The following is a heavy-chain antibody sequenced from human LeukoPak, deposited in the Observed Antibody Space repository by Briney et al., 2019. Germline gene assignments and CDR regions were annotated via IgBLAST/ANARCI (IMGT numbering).Heavy chain of an antibody. Sequence: PGGSLRLSCAASGFIFSSYGFHWVRQAPGKGPEWVAVIWYDGSKQYYAASVKGRFTISKDSLKNTLYLQMNSLRVEDTAIYFCARDVGSSNWNLNWFDPWGQGTLVTVSS. CDR1: GFIFSSYG. D-gene: IGHD6-13*01. J-gene: IGHJ5*02. CDR2: IWYDGSKQ. CDR3: ARDVGSSNWNLNWFDP. V-gene: IGHV3-33*08.